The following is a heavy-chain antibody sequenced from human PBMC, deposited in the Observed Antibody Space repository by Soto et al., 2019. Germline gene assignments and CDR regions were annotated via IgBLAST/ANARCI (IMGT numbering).Heavy chain of an antibody. CDR3: AKEVPAAMRSGGFDP. D-gene: IGHD2-2*01. Sequence: QVQLVESGGGVVQPGRSLRLSCAASGFTFSSYGMHWVRQAPGKGLEWGAVISYDGSNKYYADSVKGRFTISRDNSKNKLYLQMNSLRAEDTAVYYCAKEVPAAMRSGGFDPWGQGTLVTVSS. CDR2: ISYDGSNK. CDR1: GFTFSSYG. J-gene: IGHJ5*02. V-gene: IGHV3-30*18.